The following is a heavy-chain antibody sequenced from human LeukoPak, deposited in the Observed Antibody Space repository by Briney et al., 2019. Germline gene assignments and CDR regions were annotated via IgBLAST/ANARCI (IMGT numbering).Heavy chain of an antibody. D-gene: IGHD3-22*01. CDR1: GFTFSSYW. CDR2: IKQDGSEK. CDR3: AKGGDDSSGYYPGDY. V-gene: IGHV3-7*03. J-gene: IGHJ4*02. Sequence: PGGSLRLSCAASGFTFSSYWMSWVRQAPGKGLEWVANIKQDGSEKYYVDSVKGRFTISRDNAKNSLYLQMNSLRAEDTAVYYCAKGGDDSSGYYPGDYWGQGTLVTVSS.